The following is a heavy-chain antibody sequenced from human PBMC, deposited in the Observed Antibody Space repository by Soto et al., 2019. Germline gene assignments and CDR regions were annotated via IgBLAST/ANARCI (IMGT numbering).Heavy chain of an antibody. CDR3: ARDREYYYDSSGNYYYHYGLDV. CDR2: ISGYNGNT. D-gene: IGHD3-22*01. V-gene: IGHV1-18*04. CDR1: DYTFTDYG. Sequence: QVQLVESGAEVKKPGASVKVSCKASDYTFTDYGISWVRQAPGQGLEWMGWISGYNGNTKYAQKFQGRVTMTTDTPTNTAYMELRSLRSDDTAVYYCARDREYYYDSSGNYYYHYGLDVWGQGTTLTVS. J-gene: IGHJ6*02.